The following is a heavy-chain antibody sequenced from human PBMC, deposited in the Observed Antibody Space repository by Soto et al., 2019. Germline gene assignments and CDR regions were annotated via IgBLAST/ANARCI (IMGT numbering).Heavy chain of an antibody. D-gene: IGHD1-26*01. J-gene: IGHJ4*02. Sequence: SVKVSCKASGGTFSSYAISWVRQAPGQGLEWMGGIIPIFGTANYAQKFQGRGTITADESTSTAYMELSSLRSEDTAVYYCARKLFRRRVPHSHCFVYWREAALVTVSP. V-gene: IGHV1-69*13. CDR2: IIPIFGTA. CDR1: GGTFSSYA. CDR3: ARKLFRRRVPHSHCFVY.